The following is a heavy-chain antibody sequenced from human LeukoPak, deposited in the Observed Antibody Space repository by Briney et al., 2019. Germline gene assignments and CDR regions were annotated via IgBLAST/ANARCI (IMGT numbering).Heavy chain of an antibody. CDR3: ARARGYSYGKGYMDV. CDR1: GFVISNYW. Sequence: GGSLRLSCAASGFVISNYWMSWVRQAPGKGLEWVANIKQDGSEKYYVDSVKGRFTISRDNAKNSLYLQMNSLRAEDTAVYYCARARGYSYGKGYMDVWGKGTTVTVSS. V-gene: IGHV3-7*01. CDR2: IKQDGSEK. J-gene: IGHJ6*03. D-gene: IGHD5-18*01.